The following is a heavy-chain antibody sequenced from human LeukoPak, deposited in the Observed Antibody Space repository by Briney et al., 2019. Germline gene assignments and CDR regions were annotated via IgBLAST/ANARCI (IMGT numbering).Heavy chain of an antibody. CDR2: INSDGSST. J-gene: IGHJ4*02. CDR1: GFTFSSYW. CDR3: ARTRGIYGSGYYFDY. D-gene: IGHD3-10*01. Sequence: GGSLRLSCAASGFTFSSYWMHWVRQAPGKGLVWVSRINSDGSSTSYADSVKGRFTISRDNAKSSLYVRMNSLRVEDTAVYYCARTRGIYGSGYYFDYWGQGTLVTVSS. V-gene: IGHV3-74*01.